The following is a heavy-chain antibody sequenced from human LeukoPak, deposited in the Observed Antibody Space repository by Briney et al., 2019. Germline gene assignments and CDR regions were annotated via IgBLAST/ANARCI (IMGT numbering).Heavy chain of an antibody. D-gene: IGHD6-13*01. J-gene: IGHJ4*02. Sequence: SETLSLTCTVSGGSISSYYWSWIRQPPGKGLEWIGYIYYSGSTSYNPSLKSRVTIPVDTSKNQFSLNLRSVNAADTAVYYCARDAYSSSWYDYWGQGTLVTVSS. CDR2: IYYSGST. V-gene: IGHV4-59*01. CDR3: ARDAYSSSWYDY. CDR1: GGSISSYY.